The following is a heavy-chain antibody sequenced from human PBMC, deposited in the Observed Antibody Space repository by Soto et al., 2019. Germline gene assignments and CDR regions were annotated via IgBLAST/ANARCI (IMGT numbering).Heavy chain of an antibody. CDR2: IYSGGST. Sequence: EVQLVESGGGLVQPGGSLRLSCAASGFTVSSNYMSWVRQAPGKGLEWVSVIYSGGSTYYADSVKGRFTISRDNSKNTLYLQMNSLRAEDTAVYYCARGPLLWFGELSRVGYWGQGTLVTVSS. V-gene: IGHV3-66*01. J-gene: IGHJ4*02. CDR3: ARGPLLWFGELSRVGY. D-gene: IGHD3-10*01. CDR1: GFTVSSNY.